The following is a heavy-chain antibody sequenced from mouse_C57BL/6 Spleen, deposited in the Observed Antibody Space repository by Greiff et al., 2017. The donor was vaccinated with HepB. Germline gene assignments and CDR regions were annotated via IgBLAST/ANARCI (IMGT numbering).Heavy chain of an antibody. V-gene: IGHV1-9*01. CDR2: ILPGSGST. Sequence: QVQLKESGAELMKPGASVKLSCKATGYTFTGYWIEWVKQRPGHGLEWIGEILPGSGSTNYNEKFKGKATFTADTSSNTAYMQLSSLTTEDSAIYYCARLDYDYDGRTYAMDYWGQGTSVTVSS. D-gene: IGHD2-4*01. CDR3: ARLDYDYDGRTYAMDY. J-gene: IGHJ4*01. CDR1: GYTFTGYW.